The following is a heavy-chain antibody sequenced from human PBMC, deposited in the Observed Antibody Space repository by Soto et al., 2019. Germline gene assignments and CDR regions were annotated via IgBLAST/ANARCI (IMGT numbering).Heavy chain of an antibody. Sequence: EVQLVESGGGLVQPGTSLRLSCAAFGFTFEDYAMHWIRQTPGKGLEWVAGINWNSGSIGYADSVKGRFTISRDNANNSLYLQMDSLRTEDTALYFCAQGRGALAVVSNWFDPWGQGTLVTVSS. D-gene: IGHD3-22*01. J-gene: IGHJ5*02. CDR2: INWNSGSI. CDR3: AQGRGALAVVSNWFDP. CDR1: GFTFEDYA. V-gene: IGHV3-9*01.